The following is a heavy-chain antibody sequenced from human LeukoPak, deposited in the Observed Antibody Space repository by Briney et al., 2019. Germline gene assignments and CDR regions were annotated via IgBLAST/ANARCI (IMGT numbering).Heavy chain of an antibody. V-gene: IGHV4-31*11. J-gene: IGHJ5*02. CDR1: GGSISSGGFY. Sequence: PSETLSLSCAVSGGSISSGGFYWGWIRPHPGKGLEWIGYIYYSGSTYYNPALKSRVTISVDTSKNQFSLKLSSVTAADTAVYCARGARAAAGTFWFDPWGQGTLVTVSS. CDR2: IYYSGST. D-gene: IGHD6-13*01. CDR3: ARGARAAAGTFWFDP.